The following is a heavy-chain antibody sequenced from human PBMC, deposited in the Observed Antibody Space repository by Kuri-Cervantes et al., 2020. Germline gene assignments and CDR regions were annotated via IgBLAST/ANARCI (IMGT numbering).Heavy chain of an antibody. Sequence: GGSLRLSCAASGFTFSDYYMSWIRQAPGKGLEWVSYISSSGSTIYYADPVKGRFTISRDNAKNSLYLQMNSLRAEDTALYHCARTVAVAGVFLGGWFDPWGQGTLVTVSS. D-gene: IGHD6-19*01. V-gene: IGHV3-11*01. CDR2: ISSSGSTI. CDR1: GFTFSDYY. J-gene: IGHJ5*02. CDR3: ARTVAVAGVFLGGWFDP.